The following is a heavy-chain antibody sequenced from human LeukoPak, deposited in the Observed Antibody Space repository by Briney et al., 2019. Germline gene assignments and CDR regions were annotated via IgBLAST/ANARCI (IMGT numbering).Heavy chain of an antibody. Sequence: GGSLRLSCAASGFTFSSYAMHWVRQAPGKGLEWVAVVWYDGSKTYSADSVKGRVTISRDDSKNTLYLQMNCLRAEDTAVYYCARGVDYYDSSGTIDYWGQGTLVTVSS. J-gene: IGHJ4*02. D-gene: IGHD3-22*01. CDR2: VWYDGSKT. CDR1: GFTFSSYA. CDR3: ARGVDYYDSSGTIDY. V-gene: IGHV3-33*01.